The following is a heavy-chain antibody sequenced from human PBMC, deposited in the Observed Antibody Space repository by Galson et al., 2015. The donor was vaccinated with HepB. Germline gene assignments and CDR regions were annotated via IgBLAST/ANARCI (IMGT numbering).Heavy chain of an antibody. CDR2: ISHNTLYT. J-gene: IGHJ6*03. CDR1: GFTFSDYY. CDR3: ARFRDMDV. Sequence: SLRLSCAASGFTFSDYYMAWLRQAPGKGLEWISYISHNTLYTNYADSVKGRITISRDNARNSLYLQMSSLRAEDTAVYYCARFRDMDVWGKGATVIVSS. V-gene: IGHV3-11*06.